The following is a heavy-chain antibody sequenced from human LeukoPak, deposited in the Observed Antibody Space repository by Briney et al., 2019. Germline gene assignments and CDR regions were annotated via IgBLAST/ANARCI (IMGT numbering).Heavy chain of an antibody. CDR3: ARDGGYSGYQNAFDI. CDR2: ISSSGSTI. Sequence: GGSLRLSCAASGFTFSNYVMIWVRQAPGKGLEWVSYISSSGSTIYYADSVKGRFTISRDNAKNSLYLQMNSLRAEDTAVYYCARDGGYSGYQNAFDIWGQGTMVTVSS. J-gene: IGHJ3*02. V-gene: IGHV3-48*04. CDR1: GFTFSNYV. D-gene: IGHD5-12*01.